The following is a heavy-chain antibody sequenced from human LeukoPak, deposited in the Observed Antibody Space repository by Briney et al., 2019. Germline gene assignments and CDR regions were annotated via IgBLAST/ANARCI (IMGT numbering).Heavy chain of an antibody. CDR3: ARSKGHSGYDENFDY. D-gene: IGHD5-12*01. CDR1: GGSISSYY. Sequence: SETLSLTCTVSGGSISSYYWSWIRQPPGKGLEWIGYIYYSGSTNYNPSPKGRVTISVDTSKNQFSLKLSSVTAADTAVYYCARSKGHSGYDENFDYWGQGTLVTVSS. CDR2: IYYSGST. V-gene: IGHV4-59*01. J-gene: IGHJ4*02.